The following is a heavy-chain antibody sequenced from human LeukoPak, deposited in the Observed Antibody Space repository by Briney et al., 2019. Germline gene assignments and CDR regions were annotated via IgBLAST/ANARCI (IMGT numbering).Heavy chain of an antibody. CDR1: GFTFSSYS. CDR3: AREGRFGGFDY. CDR2: ISSSSYI. J-gene: IGHJ4*02. Sequence: GGSLRLSCAASGFTFSSYSMNWVRQAPGKGLEWVSSISSSSYIYYADSVKGRFTISRDNAKNSLYLQMNSLRAEDTAVYYCAREGRFGGFDYWGQGTLVTVSS. D-gene: IGHD3-16*01. V-gene: IGHV3-21*01.